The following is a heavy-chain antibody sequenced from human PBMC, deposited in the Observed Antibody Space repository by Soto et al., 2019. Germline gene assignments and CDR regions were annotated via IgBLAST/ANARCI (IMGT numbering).Heavy chain of an antibody. J-gene: IGHJ3*02. D-gene: IGHD2-15*01. V-gene: IGHV5-51*01. CDR3: VTEVVVVAATPGGQDAFDI. Sequence: GESLKISCKGSGYSFTSYWIGWVRQMPGKGLEWMGIIYPGDSDTRYSPSFQGQVTISADKSISTAYLQWSSLKASDTAMYYCVTEVVVVAATPGGQDAFDIWGQGTMVTVSS. CDR2: IYPGDSDT. CDR1: GYSFTSYW.